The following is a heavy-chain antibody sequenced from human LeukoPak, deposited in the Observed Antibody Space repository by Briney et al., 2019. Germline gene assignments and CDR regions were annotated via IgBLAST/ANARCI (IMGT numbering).Heavy chain of an antibody. Sequence: SETLSLTCAVSGYSISSGYYWGWIRQPPGKGLEWIGSIYHSGSTYYNPSLKSRVTISVDTSKNQFSLKLSSVTAADTAVYYCARRIAARPYRFDPWGQGTLVTVSS. CDR1: GYSISSGYY. CDR3: ARRIAARPYRFDP. D-gene: IGHD6-6*01. V-gene: IGHV4-38-2*01. CDR2: IYHSGST. J-gene: IGHJ5*02.